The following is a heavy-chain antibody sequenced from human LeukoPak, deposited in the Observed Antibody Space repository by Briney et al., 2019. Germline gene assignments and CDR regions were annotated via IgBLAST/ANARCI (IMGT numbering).Heavy chain of an antibody. Sequence: SQTLSLTCTVSGGSISSGGYYWSWIRQHPGKGLEWIGYIYYSGSTYYNPSLKNRVTISVDTSKNQFSLKLSSVTAADTAVYYCARAGRVIRAVDYWGQGTLVTVSS. CDR2: IYYSGST. D-gene: IGHD3-16*02. J-gene: IGHJ4*02. CDR3: ARAGRVIRAVDY. V-gene: IGHV4-31*03. CDR1: GGSISSGGYY.